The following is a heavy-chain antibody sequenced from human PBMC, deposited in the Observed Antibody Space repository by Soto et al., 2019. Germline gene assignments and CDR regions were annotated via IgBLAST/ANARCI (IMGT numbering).Heavy chain of an antibody. CDR3: ARVGSSIATRPFDY. D-gene: IGHD6-6*01. V-gene: IGHV4-59*08. Sequence: SETLSLTCTVSGGSISSYYWNWIRQPPGKGLEWIGYIYYSGSTNYNPSLKSRVTISVDTSKNQFSLKLSSVTAADTAVYYCARVGSSIATRPFDYWGQGTLVTVSS. CDR1: GGSISSYY. J-gene: IGHJ4*02. CDR2: IYYSGST.